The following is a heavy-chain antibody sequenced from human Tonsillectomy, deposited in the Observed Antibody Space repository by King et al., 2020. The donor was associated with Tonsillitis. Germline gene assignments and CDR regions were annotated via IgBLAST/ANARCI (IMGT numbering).Heavy chain of an antibody. Sequence: QLVQSGAEVKKPGASVKVSCKASGYTFTGYYMHWVRQAPGQGLEWMGWINPNSGGTKYAQKFQGRVTMTRDTSISTAYMELSRLISDDTAVYYCARDSLLGRTDSLSPWGRGTLVTVSS. J-gene: IGHJ5*02. D-gene: IGHD2/OR15-2a*01. V-gene: IGHV1-2*02. CDR1: GYTFTGYY. CDR2: INPNSGGT. CDR3: ARDSLLGRTDSLSP.